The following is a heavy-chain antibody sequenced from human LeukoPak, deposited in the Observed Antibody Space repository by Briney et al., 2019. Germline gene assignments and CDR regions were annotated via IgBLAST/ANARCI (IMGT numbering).Heavy chain of an antibody. Sequence: ASVKVSCKPSGYTFTTYHMHWVRQAPGQGLEWVGMIDTSDGNTNYAQKFQGRVTMTRDTSTSTVYMELSSLRSEDTAVYYCATERSGGTWFDPWGQGTLDTVSS. CDR2: IDTSDGNT. CDR3: ATERSGGTWFDP. J-gene: IGHJ5*02. V-gene: IGHV1-46*01. CDR1: GYTFTTYH. D-gene: IGHD2-15*01.